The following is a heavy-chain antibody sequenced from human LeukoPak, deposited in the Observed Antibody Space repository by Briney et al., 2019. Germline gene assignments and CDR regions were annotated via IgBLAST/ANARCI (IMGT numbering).Heavy chain of an antibody. J-gene: IGHJ3*02. CDR1: GYTFTSYA. CDR3: ARTSWVYRSGGSCYSDAFDI. Sequence: ASVKVSCKASGYTFTSYAMHWVCQAPGQRLEWVGWINVGNGNTKYSQRVQGRVTITRDTSASTAYMEMSSLRSEDTAVYYCARTSWVYRSGGSCYSDAFDIWGQGTMVTVSS. V-gene: IGHV1-3*01. CDR2: INVGNGNT. D-gene: IGHD2-15*01.